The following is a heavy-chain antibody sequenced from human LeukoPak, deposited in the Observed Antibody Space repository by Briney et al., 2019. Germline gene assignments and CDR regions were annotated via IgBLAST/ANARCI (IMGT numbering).Heavy chain of an antibody. CDR2: FDPEDGET. Sequence: ASVKVSCKVSGYTLTELSMHWVRQAPGKGLEWMGGFDPEDGETIYAQKFQGRVTMTGDTSTDTAYMELSSLRSEDTAVYYCATARYSPGWFDPWGQGTLVTVSS. CDR3: ATARYSPGWFDP. D-gene: IGHD1-14*01. J-gene: IGHJ5*02. V-gene: IGHV1-24*01. CDR1: GYTLTELS.